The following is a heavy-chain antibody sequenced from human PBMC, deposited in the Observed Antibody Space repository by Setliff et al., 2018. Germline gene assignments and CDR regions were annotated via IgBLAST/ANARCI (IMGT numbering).Heavy chain of an antibody. D-gene: IGHD5-12*01. J-gene: IGHJ4*02. CDR3: AKEVMGLHLSGLDY. Sequence: PGGSLRLSCAASGFTFSTYGMHWVRQAPGKGLDWVAFIRFDGTYTQYYRDSVRGRFTISRDNSKTTLFLQMNSLRPEDTGIYYCAKEVMGLHLSGLDYWGQGNLVTVSS. CDR2: IRFDGTYTQ. CDR1: GFTFSTYG. V-gene: IGHV3-30*02.